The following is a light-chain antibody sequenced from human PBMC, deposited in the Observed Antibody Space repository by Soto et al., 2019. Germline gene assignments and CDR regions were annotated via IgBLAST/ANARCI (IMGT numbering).Light chain of an antibody. CDR3: AAWDDSLNGVV. CDR2: MNY. Sequence: QSVLTQSPSASGTPGQRVTISCSGSTSNIESNTVNWYQQLPGTAPKVLIYMNYQRPSGVPDRFSGSKSGTSASLAISGLQSEDEADYYCAAWDDSLNGVVFGGGTKLTVL. CDR1: TSNIESNT. J-gene: IGLJ2*01. V-gene: IGLV1-44*01.